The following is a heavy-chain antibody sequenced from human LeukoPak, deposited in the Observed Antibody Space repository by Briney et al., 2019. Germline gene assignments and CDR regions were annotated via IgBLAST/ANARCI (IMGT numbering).Heavy chain of an antibody. CDR3: ARDYYDSGPFDY. Sequence: SETLSLTCTVSGGSISSGSYYWGWIRQPPGKGLEWIGSIYYSGNTYYNPSLKSRVTISVDTSKNQFSLKLSSVTAADTAVYYCARDYYDSGPFDYWGQGTLVTVSS. CDR1: GGSISSGSYY. V-gene: IGHV4-39*07. D-gene: IGHD3-10*01. J-gene: IGHJ4*02. CDR2: IYYSGNT.